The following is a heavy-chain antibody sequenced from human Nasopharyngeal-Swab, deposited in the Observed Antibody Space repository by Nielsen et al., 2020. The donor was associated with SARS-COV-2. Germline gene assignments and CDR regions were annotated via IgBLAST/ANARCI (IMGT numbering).Heavy chain of an antibody. D-gene: IGHD1-1*01. Sequence: VRQMPGKGLEWMGIIYPGDSDTRYSPSFQGQVTISADKSISTAYLQWSSLKASDPAMYYCARLFSRFNWHALFSYWFQVTLVTVSS. J-gene: IGHJ4*02. V-gene: IGHV5-51*01. CDR3: ARLFSRFNWHALFSY. CDR2: IYPGDSDT.